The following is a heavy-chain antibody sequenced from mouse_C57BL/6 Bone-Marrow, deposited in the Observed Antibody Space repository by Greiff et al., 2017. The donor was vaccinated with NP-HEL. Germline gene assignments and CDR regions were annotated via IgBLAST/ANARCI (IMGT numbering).Heavy chain of an antibody. CDR3: ARGGNPWYFDV. CDR2: ISSGSSTI. Sequence: EVMLVESGGGLVKPGGSLKLSCAASGFTFSDYGMHWVRQAPEKGLEWVAYISSGSSTIYYADTEKGRFTISRDNAKNTLFLQMTSLRSEDTAMYYCARGGNPWYFDVWGTGTTVTVSS. J-gene: IGHJ1*03. V-gene: IGHV5-17*01. D-gene: IGHD2-1*01. CDR1: GFTFSDYG.